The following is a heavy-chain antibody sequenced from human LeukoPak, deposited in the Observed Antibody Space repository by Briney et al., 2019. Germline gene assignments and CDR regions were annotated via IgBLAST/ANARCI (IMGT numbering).Heavy chain of an antibody. D-gene: IGHD3-22*01. CDR2: LDPEDGET. Sequence: ASVKVSCKVSGYTLTELSMHWVRQAPGKGLEWMGGLDPEDGETIYAHNFQGRVTMTEDTSTDTAYMELSSLRSEDTAVYYCATDLPRYDSNLYGAFDIWGQGTMVTVSS. V-gene: IGHV1-24*01. J-gene: IGHJ3*02. CDR1: GYTLTELS. CDR3: ATDLPRYDSNLYGAFDI.